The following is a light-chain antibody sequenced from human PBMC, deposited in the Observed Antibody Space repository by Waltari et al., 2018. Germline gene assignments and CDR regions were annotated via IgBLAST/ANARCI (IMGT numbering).Light chain of an antibody. V-gene: IGLV2-8*01. Sequence: QSALTQPPSASGSPGQSVTISCTGTSSDIGGYNFVSWYQHHPGRAPKLLIYDVSKGTAGVPERCAGSKSGNTASLTVSGIQAEDEGDYSCSSYAGSNNILFGGGTKVTVL. CDR2: DVS. J-gene: IGLJ2*01. CDR3: SSYAGSNNIL. CDR1: SSDIGGYNF.